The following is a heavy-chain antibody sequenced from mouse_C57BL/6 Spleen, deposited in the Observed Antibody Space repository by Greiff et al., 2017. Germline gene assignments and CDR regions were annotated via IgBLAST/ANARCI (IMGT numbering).Heavy chain of an antibody. J-gene: IGHJ2*01. CDR3: TNWDVRGFDY. CDR2: IDPENGDT. CDR1: GFNIKDDY. D-gene: IGHD4-1*02. Sequence: EVKVVESGAELVRPGASVKLSCTASGFNIKDDYMHWVKQRPEQGLEWIGWIDPENGDTEYASKFQGKATITADTSSNTAYLQLSSLTSEDTAVYYCTNWDVRGFDYWGQGTTLTVSS. V-gene: IGHV14-4*01.